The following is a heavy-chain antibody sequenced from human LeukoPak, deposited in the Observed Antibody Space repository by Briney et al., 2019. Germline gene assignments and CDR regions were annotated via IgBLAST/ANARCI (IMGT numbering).Heavy chain of an antibody. D-gene: IGHD2-2*01. CDR3: ARVDCSSTRQYYYYGMDV. J-gene: IGHJ6*02. CDR2: IYYSGST. CDR1: GGSISSFY. Sequence: SETLSLTCTVSGGSISSFYWSWIRQPPAKGLEWIGYIYYSGSTNYNPSLKSRVTISVDTSKKQFSLKLSSVTAADTAVYYCARVDCSSTRQYYYYGMDVWGQGTTVTVSS. V-gene: IGHV4-59*01.